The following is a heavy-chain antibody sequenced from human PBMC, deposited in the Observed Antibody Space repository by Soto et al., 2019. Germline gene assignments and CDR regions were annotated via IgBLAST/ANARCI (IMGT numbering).Heavy chain of an antibody. D-gene: IGHD6-19*01. CDR2: INAGNGKT. J-gene: IGHJ4*02. CDR1: GYTFTSYA. CDR3: ARVGCSDREAGNN. Sequence: QVQLVQSGAEEKKPGASVKVSCKASGYTFTSYAMHWVRQAPGQWLEWMGWINAGNGKTKYSQKFQGRVTITRDTSASTAYMELCSLRSEDTAVYYCARVGCSDREAGNNWGQGTLVTFSS. V-gene: IGHV1-3*05.